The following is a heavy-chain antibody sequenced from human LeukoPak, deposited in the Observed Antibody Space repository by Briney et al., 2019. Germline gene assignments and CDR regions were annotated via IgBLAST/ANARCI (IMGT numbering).Heavy chain of an antibody. J-gene: IGHJ5*02. CDR1: GVTFDDYA. CDR2: ISWNSGSI. D-gene: IGHD6-6*01. V-gene: IGHV3-9*01. Sequence: GRSLRLSCAAAGVTFDDYAMHWVRQAPGKGLEWVSGISWNSGSIGYADSVEGRFTISRDNTKNSLYWQMTSLVAKETPLDYCAKDRQTSIAGSFDPWGQGTLVTASS. CDR3: AKDRQTSIAGSFDP.